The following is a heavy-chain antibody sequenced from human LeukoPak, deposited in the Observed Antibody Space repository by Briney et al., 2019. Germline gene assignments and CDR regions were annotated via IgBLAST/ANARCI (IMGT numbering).Heavy chain of an antibody. CDR1: GYTFTGYY. Sequence: ASVKVSCKASGYTFTGYYMHWVRQAPGQGLEWMGWINPNSGGTNYAQKFQGRVTMTRDTSISTAYMELSRLRSDDTAVYYCARDVAAAGPRAWFDPWGQGTLVTVSS. D-gene: IGHD6-13*01. CDR2: INPNSGGT. V-gene: IGHV1-2*02. J-gene: IGHJ5*02. CDR3: ARDVAAAGPRAWFDP.